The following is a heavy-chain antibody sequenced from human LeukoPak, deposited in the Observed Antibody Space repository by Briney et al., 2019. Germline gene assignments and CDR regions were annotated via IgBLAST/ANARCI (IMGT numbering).Heavy chain of an antibody. CDR3: AREVFAGYRAFDY. D-gene: IGHD3-16*02. Sequence: SVKVSCKASGGTFSSYAISWVRQAPGQGLEWMGGIIPIFGTANYAQEFQGRVTITADESTSTAYMELSSLRSEDTAVYYCAREVFAGYRAFDYWGQGTLVTVSS. CDR2: IIPIFGTA. J-gene: IGHJ4*02. V-gene: IGHV1-69*13. CDR1: GGTFSSYA.